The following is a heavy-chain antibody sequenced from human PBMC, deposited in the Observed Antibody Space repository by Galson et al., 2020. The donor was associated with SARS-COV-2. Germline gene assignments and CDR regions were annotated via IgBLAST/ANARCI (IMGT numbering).Heavy chain of an antibody. CDR3: ARERGGNFDY. CDR1: GFTFSSYA. V-gene: IGHV3-30-3*01. D-gene: IGHD2-15*01. J-gene: IGHJ4*02. Sequence: GGSLRLSCAASGFTFSSYAMHWVRQAPGKGLEWVAVISYDGSNKYYADSVKGRFTISRDNSKDTLYLQMNSLRAEDTAVYYCARERGGNFDYWGQGKLVTVSS. CDR2: ISYDGSNK.